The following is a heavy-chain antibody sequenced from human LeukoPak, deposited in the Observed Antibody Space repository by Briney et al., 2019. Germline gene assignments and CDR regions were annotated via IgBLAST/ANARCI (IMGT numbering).Heavy chain of an antibody. CDR1: GFTFSDYR. Sequence: PVGSLKLSCAASGFTFSDYRMNWVRQAPGKGLEWVGSISSSSSYIYYADSVKGRFTITRDNAKNSLYLKMNSLRAEDTAVYYSARDLRGDHADYYYGMDVWGQGTPVTVSS. CDR2: ISSSSSYI. J-gene: IGHJ6*02. D-gene: IGHD4-17*01. CDR3: ARDLRGDHADYYYGMDV. V-gene: IGHV3-21*01.